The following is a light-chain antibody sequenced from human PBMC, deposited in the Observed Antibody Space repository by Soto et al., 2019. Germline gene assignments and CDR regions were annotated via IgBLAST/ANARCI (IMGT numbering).Light chain of an antibody. V-gene: IGLV1-40*01. CDR1: SSSIGAGYE. CDR3: QSYDKRLTAYV. CDR2: GNG. J-gene: IGLJ1*01. Sequence: QSVLTQPPAVSGAPGQRVTISCSGTSSSIGAGYEVHWYHQLPGTAPKLVVSGNGNRPSVVPDRLSASKSGTSASLAITGLPAEDEGHYYCQSYDKRLTAYVFGTGTKVTVL.